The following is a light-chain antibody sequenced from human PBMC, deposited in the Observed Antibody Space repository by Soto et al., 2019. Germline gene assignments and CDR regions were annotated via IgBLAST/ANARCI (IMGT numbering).Light chain of an antibody. Sequence: LTQPPSASGSPGQSVTISCTGTSSDVGGYNYVSWYQQHPGKAPKLMIYEVSKRPSGVPDRFSGSKSGNTASLTVSGLQAEDEADYYCSSYAGSNNLVFGGGTKLTVL. J-gene: IGLJ2*01. CDR3: SSYAGSNNLV. V-gene: IGLV2-8*01. CDR1: SSDVGGYNY. CDR2: EVS.